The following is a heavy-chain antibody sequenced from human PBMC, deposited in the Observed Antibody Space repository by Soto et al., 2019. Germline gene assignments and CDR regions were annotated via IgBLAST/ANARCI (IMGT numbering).Heavy chain of an antibody. Sequence: GGSLRLSCAASGFTFSSYWMSWVRQAPGKGLEWVANIKQDGSEKYYVDSVKGRFTISRDNAKNSLYLQMNSLRAEDTAVYYCARDFWTTVTTIDYYYYYGMDVWGQGTTVTVSS. J-gene: IGHJ6*02. CDR1: GFTFSSYW. CDR2: IKQDGSEK. CDR3: ARDFWTTVTTIDYYYYYGMDV. D-gene: IGHD4-17*01. V-gene: IGHV3-7*05.